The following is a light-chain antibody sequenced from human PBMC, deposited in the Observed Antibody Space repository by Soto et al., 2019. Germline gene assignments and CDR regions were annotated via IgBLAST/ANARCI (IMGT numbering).Light chain of an antibody. Sequence: QSVLTQPPSASGTPGQGVTISCSGSSSNIGSNYVYWYQQLPGTAPKLLIYNNNQRPSGVPDRFSASKSGTSASLAIRGLQAADEADYYCSLYTSENAYVFGTGTKVTVL. CDR2: NNN. CDR1: SSNIGSNY. J-gene: IGLJ1*01. V-gene: IGLV1-47*02. CDR3: SLYTSENAYV.